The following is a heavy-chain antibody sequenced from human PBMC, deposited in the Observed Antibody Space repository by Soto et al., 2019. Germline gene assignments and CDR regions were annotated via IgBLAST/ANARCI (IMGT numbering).Heavy chain of an antibody. D-gene: IGHD5-12*01. CDR2: IIPIFGTA. J-gene: IGHJ4*02. Sequence: ASVKVSCKASGGTFSSYAISWVRQAPGQGLEWMGGIIPIFGTANYAQKFQGRVTITADESTSTAYMELSSLRSEDTAVYYCARAGLRDGYTLYYFDYWGQGTLVTVSS. V-gene: IGHV1-69*13. CDR1: GGTFSSYA. CDR3: ARAGLRDGYTLYYFDY.